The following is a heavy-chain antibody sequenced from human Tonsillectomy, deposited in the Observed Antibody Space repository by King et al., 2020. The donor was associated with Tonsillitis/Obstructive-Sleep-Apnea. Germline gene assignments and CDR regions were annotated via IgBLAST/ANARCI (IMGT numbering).Heavy chain of an antibody. Sequence: QLTLKESGPTLVKPTQTLTLTCAFSGFSLSTSGVGVGWIRQPPGQALEWLALIFWDDDKRYSPSLKSRLTITKDTSKNQVVLTMTNMDPVDTATYFCAHSFYGGLGYYYYYMDVWGKGTTVTVSS. CDR2: IFWDDDK. CDR1: GFSLSTSGVG. CDR3: AHSFYGGLGYYYYYMDV. V-gene: IGHV2-5*02. J-gene: IGHJ6*03. D-gene: IGHD4-23*01.